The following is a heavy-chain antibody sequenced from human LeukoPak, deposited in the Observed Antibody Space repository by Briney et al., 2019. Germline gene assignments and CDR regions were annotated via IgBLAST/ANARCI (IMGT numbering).Heavy chain of an antibody. CDR1: GFTFDDYA. D-gene: IGHD6-13*01. Sequence: PGGSLRLSCAASGFTFDDYAMHWVRQAPGKGLEWVSGISWSSGSIGYADSVKGRFTISRDNVENSLYLQMNSLRAEDTAFYYCAKGLGSSWTLGFPYWGQGTLVTVSS. CDR3: AKGLGSSWTLGFPY. J-gene: IGHJ4*02. V-gene: IGHV3-9*01. CDR2: ISWSSGSI.